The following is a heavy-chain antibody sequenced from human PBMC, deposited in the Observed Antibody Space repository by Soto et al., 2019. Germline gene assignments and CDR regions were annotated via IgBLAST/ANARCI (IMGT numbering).Heavy chain of an antibody. V-gene: IGHV1-18*01. CDR3: ARGAVGLVARGFGLDV. J-gene: IGHJ6*02. D-gene: IGHD3-10*01. Sequence: ASVNVCCKASGDTFTSYGISWVRPAPGKGLEWMGWISAYNGNTNYAQRFQGRVTLTTDTSTNTVYMELSSLRSEDTAVYYCARGAVGLVARGFGLDVWGQGTTVTVSS. CDR1: GDTFTSYG. CDR2: ISAYNGNT.